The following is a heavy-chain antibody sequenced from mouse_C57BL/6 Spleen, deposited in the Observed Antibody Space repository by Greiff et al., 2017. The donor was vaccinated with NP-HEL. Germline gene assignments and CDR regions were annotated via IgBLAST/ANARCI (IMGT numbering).Heavy chain of an antibody. CDR1: GFTFSSYA. V-gene: IGHV5-4*01. Sequence: EVHLVESGGGLVKPGGSLKLSCAASGFTFSSYAMSWVRQTPEKRLEWVATISDGGSYTYYPDNVKGRFTISRDNAKNNLYLQMSHLKSEDTAMYYCARTRGNSYFDYWGQGTTLTVSS. CDR2: ISDGGSYT. D-gene: IGHD2-1*01. J-gene: IGHJ2*01. CDR3: ARTRGNSYFDY.